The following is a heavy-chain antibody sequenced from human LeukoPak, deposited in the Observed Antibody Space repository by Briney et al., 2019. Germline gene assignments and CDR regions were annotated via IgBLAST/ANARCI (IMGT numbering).Heavy chain of an antibody. V-gene: IGHV3-64D*06. D-gene: IGHD2-15*01. J-gene: IGHJ1*01. CDR3: VSGYCSGGSCLGDGYFQH. CDR2: ISSNGGGT. Sequence: GGSLRLSCSASGFTFSSYAMHWVRQAPGKGLEYVSAISSNGGGTYYADSVKGRFTISRDNSKNTLYLQMSSLGAEDTAVYYCVSGYCSGGSCLGDGYFQHWGQGTLVTVSS. CDR1: GFTFSSYA.